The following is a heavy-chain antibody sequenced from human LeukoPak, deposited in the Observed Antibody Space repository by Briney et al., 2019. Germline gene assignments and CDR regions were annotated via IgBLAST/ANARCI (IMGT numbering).Heavy chain of an antibody. D-gene: IGHD6-13*01. CDR1: GGSISSYY. V-gene: IGHV4-59*01. CDR3: ARSRDIAEFDY. CDR2: IYYSGST. J-gene: IGHJ4*02. Sequence: SETLSLTCTVSGGSISSYYWSWIRQPPGKGLEWIGYIYYSGSTNYNPSLKSRVTISVDTSKNQFSLKLSFVTAADTAVYYCARSRDIAEFDYWGQGTLVTVSS.